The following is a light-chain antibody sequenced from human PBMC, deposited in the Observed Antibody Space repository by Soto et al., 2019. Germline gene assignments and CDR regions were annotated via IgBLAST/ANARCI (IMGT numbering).Light chain of an antibody. J-gene: IGKJ2*01. Sequence: EIVLTQSPATLSLSPGERATLSCRASQSVSSSYLAWYQQKPGQAPRLLIYGASSRATGIPDRFSGSESGTDFTLTISRLEPEDFAVYYCQQYGSSPVTFGQGTKLEIK. V-gene: IGKV3-20*01. CDR3: QQYGSSPVT. CDR1: QSVSSSY. CDR2: GAS.